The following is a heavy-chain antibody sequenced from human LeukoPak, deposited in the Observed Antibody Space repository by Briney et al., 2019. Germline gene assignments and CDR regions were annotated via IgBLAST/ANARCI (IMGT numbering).Heavy chain of an antibody. D-gene: IGHD5-24*01. CDR2: IRHDGGET. V-gene: IGHV3-7*01. J-gene: IGHJ4*02. CDR1: GFSFITYW. CDR3: ARARDGYPIGYFGY. Sequence: GGSLRPSCAASGFSFITYWMGWVRQAPGKGLEWVANIRHDGGETYYVGSVKGRFTISRDNAKNSLYLQMNSLSAEDTAVYYCARARDGYPIGYFGYWGQGTLVTVSS.